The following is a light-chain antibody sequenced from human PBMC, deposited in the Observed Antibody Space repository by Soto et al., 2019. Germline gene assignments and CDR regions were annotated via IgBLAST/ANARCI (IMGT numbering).Light chain of an antibody. V-gene: IGKV2-30*01. CDR3: TQNAYWPPYT. Sequence: DVVMTQSPLSLSVALGQSASISCRSSQSLLYRDGNTYLNWFQQRPGQSPRRLIYKVSFRDSGVPDRFSGSGSGTDFTLKISWVEAEDVGTYYCTQNAYWPPYTFGQGTKVDIK. CDR1: QSLLYRDGNTY. J-gene: IGKJ2*01. CDR2: KVS.